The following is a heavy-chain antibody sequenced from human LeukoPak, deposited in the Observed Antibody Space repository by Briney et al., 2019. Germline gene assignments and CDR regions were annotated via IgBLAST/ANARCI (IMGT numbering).Heavy chain of an antibody. CDR3: AREGAYSGSYSGYYYYGMDV. CDR1: GGSISSYY. Sequence: PSETLSLTCTVSGGSISSYYWSWIRQPPGKGLEWIGYIYYSGSTNYNPSLKSRVTISVDTSKNQFSLKLSSVTAADTAVYYCAREGAYSGSYSGYYYYGMDVWGQGTTVTVSS. J-gene: IGHJ6*02. D-gene: IGHD1-26*01. V-gene: IGHV4-59*01. CDR2: IYYSGST.